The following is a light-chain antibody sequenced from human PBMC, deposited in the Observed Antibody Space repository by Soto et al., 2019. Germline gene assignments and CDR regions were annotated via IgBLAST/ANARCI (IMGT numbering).Light chain of an antibody. Sequence: DIQMTQSPSTLSASVGDRVTITCRASQSISSWLAWYQQKPGNAPKLVISKASNLETGVPSRFSGSGSGTEFTLTISSLQPDDFATYYCQQYKSYSSLTFGGGTKVEIK. V-gene: IGKV1-5*03. CDR2: KAS. J-gene: IGKJ4*01. CDR1: QSISSW. CDR3: QQYKSYSSLT.